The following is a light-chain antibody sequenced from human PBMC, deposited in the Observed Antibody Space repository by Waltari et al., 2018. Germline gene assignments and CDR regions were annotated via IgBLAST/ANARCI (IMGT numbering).Light chain of an antibody. Sequence: DIQMTQSPSSLSASVGDRVTITCRASQSISSSLNWYQQKPGKAPKLLIYAASSLQSRVPSRFSGSGSGTDFTLTISSLQPEDFATYYCQQSYSTPWTFGQGTKVEIK. CDR2: AAS. CDR3: QQSYSTPWT. V-gene: IGKV1-39*01. CDR1: QSISSS. J-gene: IGKJ1*01.